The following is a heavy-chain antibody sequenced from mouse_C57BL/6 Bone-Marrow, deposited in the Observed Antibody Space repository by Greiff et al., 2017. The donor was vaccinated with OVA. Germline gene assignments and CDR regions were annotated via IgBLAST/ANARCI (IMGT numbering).Heavy chain of an antibody. CDR3: ARRGYDYDWDFDV. CDR1: GYTFTDYY. V-gene: IGHV1-26*01. Sequence: EVQLQQSGPELVKPGASVKISCKASGYTFTDYYMNWVKQSHGKSLEWIGDINPNNGGTSYNQKFKGKATLTVDKSSSTAYMELRSLTSEDSAVYYCARRGYDYDWDFDVWGTGTTVTVSS. J-gene: IGHJ1*03. CDR2: INPNNGGT. D-gene: IGHD2-4*01.